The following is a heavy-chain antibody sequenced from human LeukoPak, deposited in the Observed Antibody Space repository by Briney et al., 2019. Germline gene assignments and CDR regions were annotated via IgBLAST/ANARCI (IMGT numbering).Heavy chain of an antibody. CDR1: GGPISGSDYY. Sequence: SETLSLTCTVSGGPISGSDYYWGWIRQPPGKDLEYIGNIYYSGTTYYNPSLKSRVTISVDTSKNQFSLKLSSVTAADTAVYYCASWRSSTGGLTYFDYWGQGALVTVSS. D-gene: IGHD2-2*01. J-gene: IGHJ4*02. CDR3: ASWRSSTGGLTYFDY. CDR2: IYYSGTT. V-gene: IGHV4-39*07.